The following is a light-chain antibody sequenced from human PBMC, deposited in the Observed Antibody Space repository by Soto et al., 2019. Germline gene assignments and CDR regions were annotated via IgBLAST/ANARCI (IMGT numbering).Light chain of an antibody. CDR2: DVS. CDR1: SSDFGGYNY. CDR3: SSYTSSSTSVV. Sequence: QSVLTQPASVSGSPGQSITISCTGTSSDFGGYNYVSWYQHHPGKAPKLMIYDVSNRPSGVSDRFSGSKSGNTASLTISGLQAEDEADYYCSSYTSSSTSVVFGGGTKVTVL. J-gene: IGLJ2*01. V-gene: IGLV2-14*03.